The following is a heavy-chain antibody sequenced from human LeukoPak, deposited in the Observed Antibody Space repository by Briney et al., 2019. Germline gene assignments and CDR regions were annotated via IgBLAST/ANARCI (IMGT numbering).Heavy chain of an antibody. D-gene: IGHD3-3*01. CDR3: ARLDFSERDY. CDR2: MYTNGRT. J-gene: IGHJ4*02. Sequence: PSETLSLTCTVSGGSISRAYWSWVRQPAGKGLEWIGRMYTNGRTNYNPSLKSRVSMSRDTSKNHFSLKVTSVTAADTAVYYCARLDFSERDYWGQGTLVTVSS. V-gene: IGHV4-4*07. CDR1: GGSISRAY.